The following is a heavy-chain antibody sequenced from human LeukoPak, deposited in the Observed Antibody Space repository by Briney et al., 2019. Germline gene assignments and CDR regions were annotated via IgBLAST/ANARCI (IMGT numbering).Heavy chain of an antibody. CDR1: GGSISSGGYS. CDR3: AREGYGGNFDY. J-gene: IGHJ4*02. Sequence: SETLSLTCAVSGGSISSGGYSWSWIRQPPGKGLEWIGYIYHSGSTYYNPSLKSRVTISVDRSKNQFSLKLSSVTAADTAVYYCAREGYGGNFDYWGQGTLVTVSS. V-gene: IGHV4-30-2*01. D-gene: IGHD4-23*01. CDR2: IYHSGST.